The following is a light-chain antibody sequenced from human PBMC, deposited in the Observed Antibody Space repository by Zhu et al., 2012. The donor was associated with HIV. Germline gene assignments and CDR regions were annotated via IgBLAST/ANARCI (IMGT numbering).Light chain of an antibody. V-gene: IGKV1-27*01. J-gene: IGKJ4*01. Sequence: DIQMTQSPSSLSASVGDRVTITCRASQGINKYLAWYQQRPGKVPKLLIHSASTLVSGVPSRFSASRSGTDFTLTISGLQPEDVATYYCQKYSNDPLIFGGGTKVEIK. CDR1: QGINKY. CDR2: SAS. CDR3: QKYSNDPLI.